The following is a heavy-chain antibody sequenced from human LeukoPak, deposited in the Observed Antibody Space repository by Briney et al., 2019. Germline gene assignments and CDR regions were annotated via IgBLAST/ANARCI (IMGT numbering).Heavy chain of an antibody. CDR3: ARAVEMATGIDY. J-gene: IGHJ4*02. CDR1: GGSFSGYY. D-gene: IGHD5-24*01. Sequence: SETLSLTCAVYGGSFSGYYWSWICQPPGKGLEWIGEINHSGSTNYNPSLKSRVTISVDTSKNQFSLKLSSVTAADTAVYYCARAVEMATGIDYWGQGTLVTVSS. V-gene: IGHV4-34*01. CDR2: INHSGST.